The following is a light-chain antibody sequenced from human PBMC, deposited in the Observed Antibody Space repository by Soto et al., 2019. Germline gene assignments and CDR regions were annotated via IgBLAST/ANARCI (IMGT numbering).Light chain of an antibody. Sequence: DIQMTQSPSSLSASVGDRVTITCRASQSISSYLNWYQQKPGEAPKLLIYAASSLHSGVPSRFSGSGSGTDFTLTISSLQREDFATYYCQQSFSAPFTFGPGTKVDIK. CDR1: QSISSY. V-gene: IGKV1-39*01. J-gene: IGKJ3*01. CDR2: AAS. CDR3: QQSFSAPFT.